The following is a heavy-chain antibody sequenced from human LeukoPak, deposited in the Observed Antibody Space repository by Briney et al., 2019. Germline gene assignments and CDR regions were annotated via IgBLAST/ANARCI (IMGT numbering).Heavy chain of an antibody. CDR3: ARAVTGTSMVDY. J-gene: IGHJ4*02. V-gene: IGHV4-59*08. D-gene: IGHD6-19*01. CDR2: ISYTGST. CDR1: GGSIGGDH. Sequence: ETLSLTCTISGGSIGGDHWSWIRQAPEKGLEWIGYISYTGSTSYNPSLRNRVTISLHTSENQFSQRLTSVTAADTAVYYCARAVTGTSMVDYWGQGTLVAVSS.